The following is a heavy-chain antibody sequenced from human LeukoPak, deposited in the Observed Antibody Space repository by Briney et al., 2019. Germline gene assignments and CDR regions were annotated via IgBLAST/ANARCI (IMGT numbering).Heavy chain of an antibody. J-gene: IGHJ4*02. CDR1: GGSISSGGYS. CDR2: IYYSGST. CDR3: ARHVYDFWSGYHYPYYFDY. V-gene: IGHV4-39*01. D-gene: IGHD3-3*01. Sequence: SETLSLTCAVSGGSISSGGYSWSWIRQPPGKGLEWIGSIYYSGSTYYNPSLKSRVTISVDTSKNQFSLKLSSVTAADTAVYYCARHVYDFWSGYHYPYYFDYWGQGTLVTVSS.